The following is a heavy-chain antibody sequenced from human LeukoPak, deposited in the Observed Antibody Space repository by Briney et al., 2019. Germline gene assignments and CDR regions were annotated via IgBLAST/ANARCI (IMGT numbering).Heavy chain of an antibody. D-gene: IGHD6-19*01. J-gene: IGHJ4*02. CDR3: ARDGGIAVAGSFDY. CDR1: GFTVSSNF. CDR2: IYSGGST. Sequence: GGSLRLSCAASGFTVSSNFMSWVRQAPGKGLEWVSVIYSGGSTYYADSVKGRFIISRDNSKNTLYLQINSLRADDTAMYYCARDGGIAVAGSFDYWGQGTLVTISS. V-gene: IGHV3-66*01.